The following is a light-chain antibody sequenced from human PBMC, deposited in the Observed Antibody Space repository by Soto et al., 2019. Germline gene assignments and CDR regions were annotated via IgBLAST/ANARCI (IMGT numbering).Light chain of an antibody. J-gene: IGKJ1*01. V-gene: IGKV1-27*01. CDR2: GAS. Sequence: DIQMTQSPSSLSASVGNRVTITCRASQGISNNLAWYQQKTGKVPRLLIYGASTLQSGVPSRFSGSGSGRDFTLTISSLQPEDVATYYCQKYDSVPLTFGQGTKVEFK. CDR1: QGISNN. CDR3: QKYDSVPLT.